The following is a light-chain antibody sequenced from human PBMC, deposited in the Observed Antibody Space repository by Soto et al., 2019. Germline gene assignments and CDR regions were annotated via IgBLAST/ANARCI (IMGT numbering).Light chain of an antibody. J-gene: IGKJ1*01. V-gene: IGKV1-8*01. CDR1: QGISSY. Sequence: AIRMTQSPSSFSASTGAIVTITCRASQGISSYLAWYQQKPGQAPKLLIYAASTLQSGVPSRFRGSGSGTDFTLTISCLQSEYFATYYCQQYYSYAWTFGQGTKVEIK. CDR3: QQYYSYAWT. CDR2: AAS.